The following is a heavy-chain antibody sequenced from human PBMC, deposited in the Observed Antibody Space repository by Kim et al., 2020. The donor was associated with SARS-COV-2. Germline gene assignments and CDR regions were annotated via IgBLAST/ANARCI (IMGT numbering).Heavy chain of an antibody. CDR2: ISSSSSYI. D-gene: IGHD5-12*01. J-gene: IGHJ6*02. CDR3: ARDLLRDMVPGGMDV. Sequence: GGSLRLSCAASGFTFSSYSMNWVRQAPGKGLEWVSSISSSSSYIYYADSVKGRFTISRDNAKNSLYLQMNSLRAEDTAVYYCARDLLRDMVPGGMDVWGQGTTVTVSS. V-gene: IGHV3-21*04. CDR1: GFTFSSYS.